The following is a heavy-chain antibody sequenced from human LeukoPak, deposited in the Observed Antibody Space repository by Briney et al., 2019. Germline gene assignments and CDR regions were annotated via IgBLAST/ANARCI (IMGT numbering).Heavy chain of an antibody. D-gene: IGHD2-15*01. CDR3: ARTKVAATPLDAVDI. CDR2: IDWDDDK. V-gene: IGHV2-70*11. Sequence: ESGPTLVNPTQTLTLTCTFSGFSLSSSGMCVSWIRQPPGKALERLARIDWDDDKYYRTSLETRLTISKDTSKNQVVLTMTNMDPVDTATYYCARTKVAATPLDAVDIWGQGTMVTVSS. CDR1: GFSLSSSGMC. J-gene: IGHJ3*02.